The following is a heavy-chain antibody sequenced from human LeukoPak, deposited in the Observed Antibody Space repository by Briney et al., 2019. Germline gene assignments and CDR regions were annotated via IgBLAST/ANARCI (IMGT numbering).Heavy chain of an antibody. CDR1: GYTFTSYA. D-gene: IGHD3-10*01. J-gene: IGHJ6*03. CDR2: INTNTGNP. V-gene: IGHV7-4-1*02. CDR3: ARGKKEVTMVRRYYYYMDV. Sequence: ASVKVSCKASGYTFTSYAMNWVRQAPGQGLEWMGWINTNTGNPTYAQGFTGRFVFSLDTSVSTAYLQISSLKAEDTAVYYCARGKKEVTMVRRYYYYMDVWGKGTTVTVSS.